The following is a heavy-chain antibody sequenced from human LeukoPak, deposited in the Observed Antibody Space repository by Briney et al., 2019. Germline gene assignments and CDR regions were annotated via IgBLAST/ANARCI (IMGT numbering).Heavy chain of an antibody. CDR3: ARRYSGSSYFGY. Sequence: SETLSLTCTVSGGSISSSGYYWGWIRQPPGKGLEWIGSIYYSGSTYYNPSLKSRVTISVDTSKNQFSLKLSSVTAADTAVYYCARRYSGSSYFGYWGQGTLVTVSS. J-gene: IGHJ4*02. D-gene: IGHD1-26*01. CDR1: GGSISSSGYY. V-gene: IGHV4-39*01. CDR2: IYYSGST.